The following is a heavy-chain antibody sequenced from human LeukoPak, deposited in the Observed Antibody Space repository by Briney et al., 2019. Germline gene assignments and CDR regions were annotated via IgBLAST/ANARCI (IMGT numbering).Heavy chain of an antibody. CDR2: IYYSRST. CDR3: ASNPPGYDSTPEYFQH. CDR1: GGSISSSSYY. V-gene: IGHV4-39*01. Sequence: SETLSLTCTVSGGSISSSSYYWGWIRQPPGKGLEWIGSIYYSRSTYYNPSLKSRVTISVDTSKNQFSLKLSSVTAADTAVYYCASNPPGYDSTPEYFQHWGQGTLVTVSS. J-gene: IGHJ1*01. D-gene: IGHD3-22*01.